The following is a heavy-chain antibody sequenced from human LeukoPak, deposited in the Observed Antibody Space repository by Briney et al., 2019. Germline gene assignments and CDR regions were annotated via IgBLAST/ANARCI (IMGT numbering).Heavy chain of an antibody. V-gene: IGHV3-74*01. CDR2: ISSDGSST. J-gene: IGHJ4*02. CDR3: ARGNYYDSSGQVQDY. Sequence: PGGSLRLSCAASGFTFSSYWMHWVRQAPGKGLVWVSRISSDGSSTSYADSVKGRFTISRDNAKNTLYLQMNSLRAEDTAVYYCARGNYYDSSGQVQDYWGQGTLVTVSS. CDR1: GFTFSSYW. D-gene: IGHD3-22*01.